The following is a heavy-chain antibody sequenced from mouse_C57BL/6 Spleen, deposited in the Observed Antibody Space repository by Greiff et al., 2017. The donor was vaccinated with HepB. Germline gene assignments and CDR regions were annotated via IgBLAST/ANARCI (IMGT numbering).Heavy chain of an antibody. J-gene: IGHJ4*01. CDR2: IDPETGGT. D-gene: IGHD1-1*01. CDR3: TQFITTVVGAMDY. Sequence: QVQLQQSGAELVRPGASVTLSCKASGYTFTDYEMHWVKQTPVHGLEWIGAIDPETGGTAYNQKFKGKAILTADKSSSTAYMELRSLTSEDSAVYYCTQFITTVVGAMDYWGQGTSVTVSS. CDR1: GYTFTDYE. V-gene: IGHV1-15*01.